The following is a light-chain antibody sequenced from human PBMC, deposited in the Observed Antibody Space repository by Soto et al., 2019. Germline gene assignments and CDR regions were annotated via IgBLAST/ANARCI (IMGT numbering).Light chain of an antibody. CDR3: QQSYSTPWT. CDR2: AAS. Sequence: DIQMTQSPSSLSASVGDRVTSTCRASQSIRSYLNWYQQKPGKAPKLLIYAASSLQSGVPSRFSGSGSGTDFTLTISSLQPEDFAIYYCQQSYSTPWTVGQGTKVEIK. V-gene: IGKV1-39*01. J-gene: IGKJ1*01. CDR1: QSIRSY.